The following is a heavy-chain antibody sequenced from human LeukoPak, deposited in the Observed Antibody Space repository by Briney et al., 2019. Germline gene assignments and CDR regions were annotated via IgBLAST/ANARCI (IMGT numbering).Heavy chain of an antibody. V-gene: IGHV3-15*01. J-gene: IGHJ6*02. Sequence: GGSLRLSCAASGFTFSNAWMSWVRQAPGKGLEWVGRIKSKTDGGTTDYATPVKGRFTISRDDSKNTLYLQMNSLKTEDTAVYYCSTDSDGGGFSYYYGMDVWGQGTTVTVSS. D-gene: IGHD3-16*01. CDR2: IKSKTDGGTT. CDR3: STDSDGGGFSYYYGMDV. CDR1: GFTFSNAW.